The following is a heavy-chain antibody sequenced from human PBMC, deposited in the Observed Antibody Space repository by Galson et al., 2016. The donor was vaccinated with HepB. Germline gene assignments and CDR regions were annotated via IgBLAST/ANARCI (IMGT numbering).Heavy chain of an antibody. CDR1: GGSISSAGYY. Sequence: TLSLTCTVSGGSISSAGYYWTWIRHHPGKGLEWIGYIYDSAYTYYNPSLQSRITISLDTSKNQFSLNLGSVTAADTAVYYCARGSSENWLDSWGQGTLVTVSS. V-gene: IGHV4-31*03. CDR3: ARGSSENWLDS. CDR2: IYDSAYT. D-gene: IGHD2-15*01. J-gene: IGHJ5*01.